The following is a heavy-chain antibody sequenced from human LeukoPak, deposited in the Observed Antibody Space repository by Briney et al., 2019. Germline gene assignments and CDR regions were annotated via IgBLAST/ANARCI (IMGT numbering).Heavy chain of an antibody. Sequence: GGSLRLSCAASGFTFSSYSMNGVRQAPGKGREWVSSISSSSSYIYYADSVKGLFTISRETAKTSLYLQMNSQRAEDTAVYYCASSGWLPFDYWGQGTLVTVSS. V-gene: IGHV3-21*01. D-gene: IGHD6-19*01. J-gene: IGHJ4*02. CDR1: GFTFSSYS. CDR3: ASSGWLPFDY. CDR2: ISSSSSYI.